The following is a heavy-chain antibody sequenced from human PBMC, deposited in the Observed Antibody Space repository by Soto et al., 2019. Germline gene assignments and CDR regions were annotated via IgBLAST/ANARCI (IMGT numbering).Heavy chain of an antibody. CDR2: ISAYIGST. J-gene: IGHJ4*02. CDR1: GYTFTSYG. V-gene: IGHV1-18*01. CDR3: ARHGGSYSFDY. D-gene: IGHD1-26*01. Sequence: ASVKVSCKASGYTFTSYGISWVRQAPGQGLEWMGWISAYIGSTDYNPSLKSRVTISVDTSKNQFSLKLSSATAADTAVYYCARHGGSYSFDYWGPGTLVTVSS.